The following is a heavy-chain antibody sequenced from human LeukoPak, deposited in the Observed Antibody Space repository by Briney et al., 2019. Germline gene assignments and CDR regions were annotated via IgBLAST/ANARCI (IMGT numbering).Heavy chain of an antibody. CDR2: INPNSGGT. V-gene: IGHV1-2*06. D-gene: IGHD6-6*01. CDR3: ARQLVWGNWFDP. CDR1: GYTFTGYY. J-gene: IGHJ5*02. Sequence: ASVKVSCKASGYTFTGYYMHWVRQAPGHGLEWMGRINPNSGGTNYAQKFQGRVTMTRDTSISTAYMELSRLRSDDTAVYYCARQLVWGNWFDPWGQGTLVTVSS.